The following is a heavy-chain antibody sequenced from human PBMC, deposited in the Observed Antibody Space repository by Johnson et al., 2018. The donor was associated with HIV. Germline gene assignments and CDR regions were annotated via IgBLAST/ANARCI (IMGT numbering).Heavy chain of an antibody. Sequence: VQLVESGGGLVKPGGSLRLSCAASGFTFSNAWMSWVRQAPGKGLEWVGRIKSKTDGGTTDYAAPVKGRFTISRDDSKNTLYLQMNSLKTEDTAVYYCRSWGSSGYYAPSYHDAFDIWGQGTMVTVSS. J-gene: IGHJ3*02. CDR1: GFTFSNAW. V-gene: IGHV3-15*01. CDR2: IKSKTDGGTT. D-gene: IGHD3-22*01. CDR3: RSWGSSGYYAPSYHDAFDI.